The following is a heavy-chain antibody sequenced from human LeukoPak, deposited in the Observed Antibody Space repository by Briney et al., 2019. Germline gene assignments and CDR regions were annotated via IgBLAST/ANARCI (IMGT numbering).Heavy chain of an antibody. CDR3: ARHCCSGPAKRVFDI. J-gene: IGHJ3*02. D-gene: IGHD2-15*01. V-gene: IGHV4-39*01. Sequence: SETLSLTCTVSGGSIISSDYHWGWVRQPPGKGLEWIGTISYSGNTDYNPSLRSRVTISVDTSNNQFSPRLSSVTAADTAVYHCARHCCSGPAKRVFDIWGQGTMVTVSS. CDR1: GGSIISSDYH. CDR2: ISYSGNT.